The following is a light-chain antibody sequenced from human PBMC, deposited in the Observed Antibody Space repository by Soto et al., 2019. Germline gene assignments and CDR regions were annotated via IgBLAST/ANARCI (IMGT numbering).Light chain of an antibody. J-gene: IGKJ1*01. CDR1: QSIKNNY. Sequence: ETVLTQSPGTLALSPGESATLSCRASQSIKNNYLRWYQQKPGQAPRLLIYGASDRATGIPDRFSGSGSGTDFTLTISRLEPEHCAVYYCQQYSYSPRTFGQGTTVEI. V-gene: IGKV3-20*01. CDR3: QQYSYSPRT. CDR2: GAS.